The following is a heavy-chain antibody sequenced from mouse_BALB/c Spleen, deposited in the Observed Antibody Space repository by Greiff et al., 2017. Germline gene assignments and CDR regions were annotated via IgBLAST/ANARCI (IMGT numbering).Heavy chain of an antibody. CDR2: IWGDGST. Sequence: VQLQESGPGLVAPSQSLSITCTVSGFSLTGYGVNWVRQPLGKGLVWLGMIWGDGSTDYNSALKSRLSISKDNSKSQVFLKMNSLQTADTARYYCARGDYYGSSCFDYWGQGTTLTVSS. D-gene: IGHD1-1*01. CDR1: GFSLTGYG. J-gene: IGHJ2*01. CDR3: ARGDYYGSSCFDY. V-gene: IGHV2-6-7*01.